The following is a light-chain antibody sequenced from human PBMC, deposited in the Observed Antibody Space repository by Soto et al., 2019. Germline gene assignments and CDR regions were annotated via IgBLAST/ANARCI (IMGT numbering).Light chain of an antibody. CDR3: DSYTSSNTYV. J-gene: IGLJ1*01. V-gene: IGLV2-14*01. Sequence: QSALTQPASVSGSPGQSITISCTGTSSDIGGYNYVSWYQQHPGKVPKLMIHDVSNRPSGVSNRFSSSKSGNTASLTNSGLQAEDEADYYCDSYTSSNTYVVGTGTELTVL. CDR1: SSDIGGYNY. CDR2: DVS.